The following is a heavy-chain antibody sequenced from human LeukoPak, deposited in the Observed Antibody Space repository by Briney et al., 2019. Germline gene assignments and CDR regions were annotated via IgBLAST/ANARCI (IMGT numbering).Heavy chain of an antibody. D-gene: IGHD6-13*01. V-gene: IGHV3-23*01. J-gene: IGHJ4*02. CDR2: ISGSGGGST. CDR3: GKLVAAAGTGY. CDR1: GFTFSTYA. Sequence: GGSLRLSCAASGFTFSTYAMSWVRQAPGKGLEWVSSISGSGGGSTYYADSVKGRLTISRDNSKNTLYLQMNSLRAEDTAVYYCGKLVAAAGTGYWGQGTLVTVSS.